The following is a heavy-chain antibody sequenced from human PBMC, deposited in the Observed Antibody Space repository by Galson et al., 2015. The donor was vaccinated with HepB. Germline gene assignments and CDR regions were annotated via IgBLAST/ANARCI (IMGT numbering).Heavy chain of an antibody. CDR1: GFTFSSYW. V-gene: IGHV3-7*03. D-gene: IGHD1-26*01. J-gene: IGHJ6*02. CDR3: ARVTVGATYYYYYGMDV. CDR2: IKQDGSEK. Sequence: SLRLSCAASGFTFSSYWMSWVRQAPGKGLEWVANIKQDGSEKYYVDSVKGRFTISRDNAKNSLYLQMNSLRAEDTAVYYCARVTVGATYYYYYGMDVWGQGTTVTVSS.